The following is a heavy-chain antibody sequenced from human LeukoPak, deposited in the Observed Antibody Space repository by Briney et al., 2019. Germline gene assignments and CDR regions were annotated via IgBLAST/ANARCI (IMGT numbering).Heavy chain of an antibody. D-gene: IGHD1-7*01. J-gene: IGHJ4*02. CDR2: IYHSGST. V-gene: IGHV4-4*02. CDR3: ARVSRLELQKPEKGYFNY. CDR1: GGSISSSNW. Sequence: SETLSLTCAVSGGSISSSNWWSWGRQPPGKGREWSGSIYHSGSTYYNRSLKRRVTISVDTSKTQFSLKLSSVTAADTAVYYCARVSRLELQKPEKGYFNYWGQGTLVTVSS.